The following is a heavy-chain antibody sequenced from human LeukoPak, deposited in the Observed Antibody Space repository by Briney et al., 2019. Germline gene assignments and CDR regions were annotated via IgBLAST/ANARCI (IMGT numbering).Heavy chain of an antibody. CDR1: GASISGYY. Sequence: KPSETLSLTCTVSGASISGYYWSWIRQPAGKGLEWIGRIYTIGSTNYHPSLKSRVTMSVDTSKNQFSLNLTSVTAADTAVYYCARELAAAGHADYWGQGTLVTVSS. CDR3: ARELAAAGHADY. J-gene: IGHJ4*02. CDR2: IYTIGST. D-gene: IGHD6-13*01. V-gene: IGHV4-4*07.